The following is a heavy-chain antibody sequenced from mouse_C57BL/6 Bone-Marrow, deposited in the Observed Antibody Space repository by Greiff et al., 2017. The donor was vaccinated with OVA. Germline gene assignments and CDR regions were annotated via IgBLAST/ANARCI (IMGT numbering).Heavy chain of an antibody. CDR1: GYTFTSYG. Sequence: VQLVESGAELARPGASVKLSCKASGYTFTSYGISWVKQRTGQGLEWIGEIYPRSGNTYYNEKFKGKATLTADKSSSTAYMELRSLTSEDSAVYFCASVYYGNPAWFAYWGQGTLVTVSA. J-gene: IGHJ3*01. D-gene: IGHD2-1*01. CDR2: IYPRSGNT. CDR3: ASVYYGNPAWFAY. V-gene: IGHV1-81*01.